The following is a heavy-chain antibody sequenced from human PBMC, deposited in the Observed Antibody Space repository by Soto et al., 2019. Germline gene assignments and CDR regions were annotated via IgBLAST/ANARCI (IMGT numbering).Heavy chain of an antibody. D-gene: IGHD2-2*01. Sequence: EVQLVESGGGLVQPGRSLRLSCAASGFTFDDYAMHWVRQAPGKGLEGVSGISWNSGSIGYADSVKGRFTISRDNAKNSLYLQMNRLRAEDTALYYCAKGGQLLTEGGGYWGQGTLVTVSS. CDR3: AKGGQLLTEGGGY. CDR2: ISWNSGSI. V-gene: IGHV3-9*01. CDR1: GFTFDDYA. J-gene: IGHJ4*02.